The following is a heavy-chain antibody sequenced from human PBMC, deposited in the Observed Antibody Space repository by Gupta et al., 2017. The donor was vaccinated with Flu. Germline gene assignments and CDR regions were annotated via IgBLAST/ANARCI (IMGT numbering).Heavy chain of an antibody. V-gene: IGHV3-23*01. D-gene: IGHD1-26*01. CDR2: INGSGAKS. J-gene: IGHJ4*02. CDR3: TEGQAPLVDASDY. Sequence: HAAEGRVGWVSGINGSGAKSYYADCVKGRFTISRDNSNNSLFLQMSGLRAEDTAVYYGTEGQAPLVDASDYWGQGTLVTVSS.